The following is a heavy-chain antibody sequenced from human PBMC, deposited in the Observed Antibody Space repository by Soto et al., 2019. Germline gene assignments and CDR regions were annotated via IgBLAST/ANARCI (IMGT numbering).Heavy chain of an antibody. J-gene: IGHJ5*02. CDR2: IYYSGTT. V-gene: IGHV4-59*08. CDR3: ARFYGSVFDP. Sequence: SETLSLTCTVSGDSMSSYYWSWIRQPPGKGLEWIGYIYYSGTTNNNPSLKSRVTISVDTSTNQFSLKLTSVTAADTAVYFCARFYGSVFDPWGQGTLVTVSS. D-gene: IGHD3-10*01. CDR1: GDSMSSYY.